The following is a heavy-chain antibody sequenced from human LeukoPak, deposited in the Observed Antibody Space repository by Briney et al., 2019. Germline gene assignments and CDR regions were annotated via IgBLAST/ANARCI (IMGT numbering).Heavy chain of an antibody. D-gene: IGHD1-26*01. CDR2: ISSSSSYI. V-gene: IGHV3-21*04. CDR1: GFTFSSYS. CDR3: AKDLWELPHH. J-gene: IGHJ5*02. Sequence: GGSLRLSCAASGFTFSSYSMNWVRQAPGKGLEWVSSISSSSSYIYYADSVKGRFTISRDNAKNSLYLQMNSLRAEDTAVYYCAKDLWELPHHWGQGTLVTVSS.